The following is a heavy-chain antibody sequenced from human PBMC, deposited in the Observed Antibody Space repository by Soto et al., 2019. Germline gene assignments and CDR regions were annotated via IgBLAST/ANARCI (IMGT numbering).Heavy chain of an antibody. V-gene: IGHV4-59*02. D-gene: IGHD3-22*01. Sequence: SETLSLTCNVSGASVSNGYWSWIRQPPGKRLKWIGFMYFGGSFKYNTSLTSRATISVETFKNQFSMKLTSVSVSYTAVYYCARSYYDSTGFAVDPWGQGTLVTVS. CDR3: ARSYYDSTGFAVDP. CDR1: GASVSNGY. CDR2: MYFGGSF. J-gene: IGHJ5*02.